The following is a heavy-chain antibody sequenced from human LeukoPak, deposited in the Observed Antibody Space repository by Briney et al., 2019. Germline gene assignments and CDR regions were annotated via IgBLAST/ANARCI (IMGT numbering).Heavy chain of an antibody. CDR1: GYTFTDYY. J-gene: IGHJ4*02. Sequence: ASVKVSCKASGYTFTDYYMHWVRQAPGQGLEWMGWINPNSGGTYYGQNFQDRVTMTRDTSISTAYMELSGLRFDDTAVYYCARDNGQTGYDFWGQGTLVTVSS. CDR3: ARDNGQTGYDF. D-gene: IGHD2-8*01. CDR2: INPNSGGT. V-gene: IGHV1-2*02.